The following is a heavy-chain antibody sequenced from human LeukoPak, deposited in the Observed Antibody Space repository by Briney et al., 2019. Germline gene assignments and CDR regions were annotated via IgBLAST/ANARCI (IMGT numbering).Heavy chain of an antibody. Sequence: GGSLRLSCAASGFTLSRYAMSWVRQAPGKGLEWVSSIGGSDGRTYYAKSVMGRFTISRDNSKNTLSLQMNSLRVEDTAVYFCADPPNADYWGQGTLVTVSS. V-gene: IGHV3-23*01. D-gene: IGHD4/OR15-4a*01. J-gene: IGHJ4*02. CDR1: GFTLSRYA. CDR2: IGGSDGRT. CDR3: ADPPNADY.